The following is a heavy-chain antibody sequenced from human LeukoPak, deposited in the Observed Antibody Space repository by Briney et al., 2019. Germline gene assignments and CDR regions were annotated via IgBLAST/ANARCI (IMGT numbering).Heavy chain of an antibody. J-gene: IGHJ5*02. CDR1: GYTSTGYY. V-gene: IGHV1-2*02. D-gene: IGHD5-24*01. Sequence: ASVKVSCKASGYTSTGYYMHWVRQAPGQGLEWMGWINPNSGGTNYAQKFQGRVTMTRDTSISTAYMELSRLRSDDTAVYYCASLLREMATIIDAWGQGTLVTVSS. CDR2: INPNSGGT. CDR3: ASLLREMATIIDA.